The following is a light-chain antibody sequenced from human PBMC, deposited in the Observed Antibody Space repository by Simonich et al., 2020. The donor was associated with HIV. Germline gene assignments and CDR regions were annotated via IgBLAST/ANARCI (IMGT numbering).Light chain of an antibody. J-gene: IGLJ3*02. V-gene: IGLV3-10*01. CDR3: YSTDSSGNHKGV. CDR2: EDS. Sequence: SYELTQPPSVSVSPGQTPKITCSGDALPKKSATWYQQRSSQAPVLVIYEDSKRPSGIPERFSGSSSGTMATLTIRGAQVEDEADYYCYSTDSSGNHKGVFGGGTKLTVL. CDR1: ALPKKS.